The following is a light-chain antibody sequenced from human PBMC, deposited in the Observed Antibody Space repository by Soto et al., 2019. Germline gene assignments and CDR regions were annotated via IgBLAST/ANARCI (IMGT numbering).Light chain of an antibody. Sequence: QSALTQPPSASGSPGQSVTISCTGTSSDVGGYKYDSWYQQHPGKAPKLMIYEVSKRPSGVPDRFSGSKSGNTASLTVSGLQAEDEADYYCSSYGGSNNLVFGGGTKLTVL. J-gene: IGLJ2*01. CDR2: EVS. V-gene: IGLV2-8*01. CDR3: SSYGGSNNLV. CDR1: SSDVGGYKY.